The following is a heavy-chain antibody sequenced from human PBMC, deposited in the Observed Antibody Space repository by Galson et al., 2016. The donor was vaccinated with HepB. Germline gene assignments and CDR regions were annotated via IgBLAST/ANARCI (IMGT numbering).Heavy chain of an antibody. Sequence: YGGSFSSFYWTWIRQPPGKGLEWIGEINHSGSTNYNPSLKSRVSVTVDTSKNQFSLKLTSVTAADTAIYYCARVPFYFGSGILDYWGQGTPVTVSS. CDR1: GGSFSSFY. J-gene: IGHJ4*02. V-gene: IGHV4-34*01. CDR3: ARVPFYFGSGILDY. D-gene: IGHD3-10*01. CDR2: INHSGST.